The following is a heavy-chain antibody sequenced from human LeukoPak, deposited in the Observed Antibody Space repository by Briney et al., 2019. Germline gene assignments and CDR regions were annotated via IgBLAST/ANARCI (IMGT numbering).Heavy chain of an antibody. Sequence: SGTLSLTCTVSGGSISSGSYYWSCIRQPAGKGMEWIGRIYTSGSTNYHPSLKSRATISVDTSKSQFSLKLSFVTAADTAVYYCAREGNYDSSGYPDLWAYFDIWGQGTMVTISS. CDR3: AREGNYDSSGYPDLWAYFDI. CDR1: GGSISSGSYY. J-gene: IGHJ3*02. D-gene: IGHD3-22*01. V-gene: IGHV4-61*02. CDR2: IYTSGST.